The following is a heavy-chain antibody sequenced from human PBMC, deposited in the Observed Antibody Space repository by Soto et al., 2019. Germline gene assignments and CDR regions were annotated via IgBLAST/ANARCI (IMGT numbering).Heavy chain of an antibody. D-gene: IGHD4-4*01. Sequence: SEILSLTCTVSGGSISSYYWSWIRQPPGKGLEWIGYIYYSGSTYYNPSLKSRVTISVDTSKNQFSLKLSSVTAADTAVYYCARHWLQSWFDPWGQGTLVTVSS. CDR2: IYYSGST. CDR3: ARHWLQSWFDP. V-gene: IGHV4-59*08. J-gene: IGHJ5*02. CDR1: GGSISSYY.